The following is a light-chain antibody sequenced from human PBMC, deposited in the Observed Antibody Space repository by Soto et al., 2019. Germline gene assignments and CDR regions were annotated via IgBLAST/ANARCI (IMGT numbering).Light chain of an antibody. V-gene: IGLV1-51*01. CDR1: SSNIETNY. CDR3: ITRDSGLTAGV. Sequence: QPVLTQPPSASGTPGQRVTISCSGSSSNIETNYVYWYQHLPGAAPKLLIYDNDKRPSGIPDRFSGSKSGTSATLGITGLQTGDEADYYCITRDSGLTAGVFGGGTKLTVL. CDR2: DND. J-gene: IGLJ3*02.